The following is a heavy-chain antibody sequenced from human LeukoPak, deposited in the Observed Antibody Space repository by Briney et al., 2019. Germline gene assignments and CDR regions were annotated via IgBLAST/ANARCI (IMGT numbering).Heavy chain of an antibody. Sequence: GESLKISCKASGYSFTNFWIGWVRQMPGKGLEWMGIIYPGDSDARYSPSFQGQVTISVDKSISTAYLQWSSLKASDTAMYYCANTLATVTTTGPYYFNYWGQGTLVTVSS. CDR2: IYPGDSDA. J-gene: IGHJ4*02. D-gene: IGHD4-11*01. V-gene: IGHV5-51*01. CDR1: GYSFTNFW. CDR3: ANTLATVTTTGPYYFNY.